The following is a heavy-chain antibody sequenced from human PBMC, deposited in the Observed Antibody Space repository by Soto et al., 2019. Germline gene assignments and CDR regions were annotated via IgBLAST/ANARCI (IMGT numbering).Heavy chain of an antibody. CDR3: AHRLGGYFDL. CDR1: GFSLTTSGVG. V-gene: IGHV2-5*01. J-gene: IGHJ4*02. Sequence: QITLKESGPTLAKPTQTLTLTCTFSGFSLTTSGVGVGWIRQPPGKALEWLAVTYWNDNEHYNPSLQNRFIINKDTSKNQVDLIMTNVDPMDTATYYCAHRLGGYFDLWGQGTLVTVSP. D-gene: IGHD3-10*01. CDR2: TYWNDNE.